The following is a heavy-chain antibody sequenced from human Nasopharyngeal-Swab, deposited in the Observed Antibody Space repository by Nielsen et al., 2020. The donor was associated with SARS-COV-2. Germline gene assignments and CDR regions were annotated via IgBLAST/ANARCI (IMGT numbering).Heavy chain of an antibody. CDR1: GYSISSGYY. V-gene: IGHV4-38-2*02. Sequence: SETLSLTCTVSGYSISSGYYWGWIRQPPGKGLEWIGSIYHSGSTYYNPSLKSRVTTSVDTSKNQFSLKLSSVTAADTAVYYCARGRIAVAGNYFDYWGQGTLVTVSS. CDR2: IYHSGST. J-gene: IGHJ4*02. CDR3: ARGRIAVAGNYFDY. D-gene: IGHD6-19*01.